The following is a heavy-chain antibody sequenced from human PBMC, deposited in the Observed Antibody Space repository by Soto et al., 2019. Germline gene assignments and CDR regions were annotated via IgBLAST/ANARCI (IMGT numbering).Heavy chain of an antibody. CDR2: IKSKTDGGTT. CDR1: GFTFSNAW. J-gene: IGHJ4*02. Sequence: GGSLTLSCAASGFTFSNAWMNWVQQRPGKGLEWVGRIKSKTDGGTTDYAAPVKGRFPISRDHSKNPLYLQMNRLKTEDTAVYYGPTRPYRSGSHGTFDYWGQGTLGPLSS. D-gene: IGHD2-15*01. V-gene: IGHV3-15*07. CDR3: PTRPYRSGSHGTFDY.